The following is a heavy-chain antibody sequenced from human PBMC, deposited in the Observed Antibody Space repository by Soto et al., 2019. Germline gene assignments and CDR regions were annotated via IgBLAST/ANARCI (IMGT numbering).Heavy chain of an antibody. CDR2: IYYSGST. CDR1: GGSISSYY. Sequence: SETLSLTCTVSGGSISSYYWSWIRQPPGKGLEWIGYIYYSGSTNYNPSLKSRVTISVDKSKNHLSLKLDSVTAADTAVYYCAREVSGIQAFDYWGQGTLVTVSS. CDR3: AREVSGIQAFDY. J-gene: IGHJ4*02. V-gene: IGHV4-59*12. D-gene: IGHD1-20*01.